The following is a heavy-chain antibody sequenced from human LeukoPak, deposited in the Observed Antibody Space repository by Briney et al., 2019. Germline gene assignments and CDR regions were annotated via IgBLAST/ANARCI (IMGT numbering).Heavy chain of an antibody. V-gene: IGHV3-48*04. CDR1: GFTFSSYS. CDR3: ARDKYSSSFGDAFDI. J-gene: IGHJ3*02. Sequence: PGGSLGLSCAASGFTFSSYSMNWGRQAPGKGLEGVSYISSSSSTIYYADSVKGRFTISRDNAKNSLYLQMNSLRAEDTAVYYCARDKYSSSFGDAFDIWGQGTMVTVSS. CDR2: ISSSSSTI. D-gene: IGHD6-13*01.